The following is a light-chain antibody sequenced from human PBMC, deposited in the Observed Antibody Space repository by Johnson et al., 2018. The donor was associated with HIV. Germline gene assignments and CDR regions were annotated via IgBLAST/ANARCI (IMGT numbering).Light chain of an antibody. Sequence: QSVLTQPPSVSAAPGQRVTFSCSGSNSNIGRHSVSWYQQLPGTAPKLLIYGNDKRPSGIPDRFSGYKSGTSATLGITGLQTGDEADYYCGTWDSSLTASVFGTGTKVTVL. CDR3: GTWDSSLTASV. CDR2: GND. J-gene: IGLJ1*01. V-gene: IGLV1-51*02. CDR1: NSNIGRHS.